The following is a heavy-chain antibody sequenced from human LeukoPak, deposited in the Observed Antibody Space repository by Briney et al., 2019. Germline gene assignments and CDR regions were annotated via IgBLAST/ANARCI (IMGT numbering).Heavy chain of an antibody. V-gene: IGHV4-34*01. CDR1: GGSFSGYY. CDR3: ARRTYYYDSSGDY. CDR2: INHSGST. Sequence: PSETLSLTCAVYGGSFSGYYWSWIRQPPGKGLEWIGEINHSGSTNYNPSLKSRVTISVDTSKNQFSLKLSSVTAADTAVYYCARRTYYYDSSGDYWGQGTLVTVSS. J-gene: IGHJ4*02. D-gene: IGHD3-22*01.